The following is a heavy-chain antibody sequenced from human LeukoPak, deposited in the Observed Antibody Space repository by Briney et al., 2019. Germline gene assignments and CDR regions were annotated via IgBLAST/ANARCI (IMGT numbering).Heavy chain of an antibody. Sequence: GGSLRLSCAASGFTFSSYEMSWVRQAPGKGLEWVSYISSSGSTIYYADSVKGRFTISRDNAKNSLYLQMNSLRAEDTAVYYCARVVGAMYYYYGMDVWGQGTTVTVSS. CDR2: ISSSGSTI. J-gene: IGHJ6*02. CDR3: ARVVGAMYYYYGMDV. D-gene: IGHD1-26*01. CDR1: GFTFSSYE. V-gene: IGHV3-48*03.